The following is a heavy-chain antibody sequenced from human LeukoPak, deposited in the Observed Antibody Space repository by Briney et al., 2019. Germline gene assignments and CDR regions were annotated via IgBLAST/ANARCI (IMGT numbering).Heavy chain of an antibody. Sequence: PSETLSLTCTVSGGSISSYYWSWIRQPPGKGLEWIGYIYYSGSTNYNPSLKSRVTISVDTSKNQFSLKLSSVTAADTAVYYCARLSRYYDILTGYLDNWFDPWGQGTLVTVSS. V-gene: IGHV4-59*08. CDR1: GGSISSYY. J-gene: IGHJ5*02. CDR3: ARLSRYYDILTGYLDNWFDP. D-gene: IGHD3-9*01. CDR2: IYYSGST.